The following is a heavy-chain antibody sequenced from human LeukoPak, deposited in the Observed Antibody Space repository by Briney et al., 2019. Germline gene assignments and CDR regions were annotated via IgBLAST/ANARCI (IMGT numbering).Heavy chain of an antibody. D-gene: IGHD6-19*01. CDR1: GGSISSYY. J-gene: IGHJ4*02. CDR3: ARVRSSGWGKGFDY. CDR2: IYYSGST. Sequence: PSETLSLTCTVSGGSISSYYWSWIRQPPGKGLEWIGYIYYSGSTNYNPSPKSRVTISVDTSKNQFSLKLSSVTAADTAMYYCARVRSSGWGKGFDYWGQGTLVTVSS. V-gene: IGHV4-59*01.